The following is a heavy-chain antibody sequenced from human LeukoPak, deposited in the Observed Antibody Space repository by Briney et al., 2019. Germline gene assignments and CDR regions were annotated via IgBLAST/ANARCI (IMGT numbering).Heavy chain of an antibody. CDR2: IYYSGST. CDR3: ARGYGSASHYPY. J-gene: IGHJ4*02. CDR1: GGSISSYY. D-gene: IGHD3-10*01. V-gene: IGHV4-59*01. Sequence: PSETLSLTCTVSGGSISSYYWSWIRQPPGKGLEWIGYIYYSGSTNYNPSLKSRVTISVDTSKKQFSLKLSSVTAADTAVYFCARGYGSASHYPYWGQGTLVTVSS.